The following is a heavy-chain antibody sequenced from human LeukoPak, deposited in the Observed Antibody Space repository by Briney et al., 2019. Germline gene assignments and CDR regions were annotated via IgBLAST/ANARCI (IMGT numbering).Heavy chain of an antibody. CDR3: ASHCSSTSCHGDY. CDR2: ISGSGGST. D-gene: IGHD2-2*01. Sequence: AGSLTLSCAASGFTFSSYAMSWVRQAPGKGLEWVGDISGSGGSTYYADSVKGRFTISRDNSKSTLYLQMNSLRAEDTAVYYCASHCSSTSCHGDYWGQGTLVTVSS. J-gene: IGHJ4*02. V-gene: IGHV3-23*01. CDR1: GFTFSSYA.